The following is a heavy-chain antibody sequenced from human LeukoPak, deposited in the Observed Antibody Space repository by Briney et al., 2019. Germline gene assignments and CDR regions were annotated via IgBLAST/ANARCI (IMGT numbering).Heavy chain of an antibody. Sequence: GGSLRLSCAASGFNLSSYWMHWVRHAPGKGLVWVSRINSDGSSSSYADSVKGRFAISRGNAKNTLYLQMDSLTVEDTAVYYCATAEPSRWGQGTLVTVSS. CDR3: ATAEPSR. J-gene: IGHJ4*02. CDR1: GFNLSSYW. CDR2: INSDGSSS. V-gene: IGHV3-74*01.